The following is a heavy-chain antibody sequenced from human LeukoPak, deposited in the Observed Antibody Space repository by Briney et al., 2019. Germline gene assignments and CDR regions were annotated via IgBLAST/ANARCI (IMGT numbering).Heavy chain of an antibody. D-gene: IGHD3-10*01. CDR1: GFTFSSYW. J-gene: IGHJ4*02. CDR2: IHEDGNDK. CDR3: ARDLWFGELLIPGPFDY. V-gene: IGHV3-7*05. Sequence: PGGSLRLSCVVSGFTFSSYWMNWVRQAPGRGLEWVANIHEDGNDKYYVDSVKGRFTISRDNAKNSLYLQMNSLRAEDTAVYYCARDLWFGELLIPGPFDYWGQGTLVTVSS.